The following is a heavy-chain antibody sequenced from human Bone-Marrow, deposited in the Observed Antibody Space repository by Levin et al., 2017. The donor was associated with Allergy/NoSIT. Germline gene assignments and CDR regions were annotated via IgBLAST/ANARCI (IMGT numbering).Heavy chain of an antibody. CDR3: ARNRHCIGGRCYSV. D-gene: IGHD2-15*01. CDR2: IYSGGTT. J-gene: IGHJ4*02. V-gene: IGHV3-53*01. CDR1: GFTVSNNY. Sequence: GGSLRLSCAASGFTVSNNYMRWVRQAPGKGLEWVSLIYSGGTTYYADSVKGRFTISRDNSKNTVYLQMNSLRAEDTAVYYCARNRHCIGGRCYSVWGQGSLVTVSS.